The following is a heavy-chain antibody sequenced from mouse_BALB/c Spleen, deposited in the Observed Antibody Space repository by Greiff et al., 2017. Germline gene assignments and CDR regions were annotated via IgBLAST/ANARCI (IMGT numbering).Heavy chain of an antibody. J-gene: IGHJ4*01. V-gene: IGHV1-9*01. CDR3: ARSSYLYAMDY. Sequence: VQLQQSGAELMKPGASVKISCKATGYTFSSYWIEWVKQRPGHGLEWIGEILPGSGSTNYNEKFKGKATFTADTSSNTAYMQLSSLTSEDSAVYYCARSSYLYAMDYWGQGTSVTVSS. CDR1: GYTFSSYW. CDR2: ILPGSGST. D-gene: IGHD5-5*01.